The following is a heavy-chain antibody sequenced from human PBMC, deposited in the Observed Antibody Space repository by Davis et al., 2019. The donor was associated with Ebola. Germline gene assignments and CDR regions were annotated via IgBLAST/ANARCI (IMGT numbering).Heavy chain of an antibody. CDR1: GVTFSGSA. V-gene: IGHV3-73*01. J-gene: IGHJ6*02. Sequence: PGGSLRLSCAASGVTFSGSAMHWVRQASGKGLEWVGRIRSKANSYATAYAASVKGRFTISRDDSKNTAYLQMNSLKTEDTAVYYCTTTLLYDSSGYYPYHYYYGMDVWGQGTTVTVSS. CDR3: TTTLLYDSSGYYPYHYYYGMDV. CDR2: IRSKANSYAT. D-gene: IGHD3-22*01.